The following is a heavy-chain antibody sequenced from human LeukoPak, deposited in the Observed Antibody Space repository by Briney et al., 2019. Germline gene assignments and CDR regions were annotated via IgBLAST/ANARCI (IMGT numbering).Heavy chain of an antibody. CDR2: IRQDGNEK. Sequence: PGGSLRLSCGASGFTFSSYWMSWVRQAPGKGLEWVANIRQDGNEKYYVDSVKGRFTISRDNAMTSLYLQMNSLRAEDTAIYYCARAVTSSRANDYWGQGTLVAVSS. J-gene: IGHJ4*02. V-gene: IGHV3-7*04. D-gene: IGHD2-2*01. CDR3: ARAVTSSRANDY. CDR1: GFTFSSYW.